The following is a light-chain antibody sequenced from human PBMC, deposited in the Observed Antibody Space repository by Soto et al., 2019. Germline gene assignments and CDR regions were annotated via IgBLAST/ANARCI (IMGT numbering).Light chain of an antibody. Sequence: QSALTQPPSASGSLGQSVTISCSGASSDIGGYNYVAWYQQHPGKAPKLIIYEVNKRPSGVPDRFSGSKSGNTASLTVSGLQAEDEADYSCSSYAGGNNLLFGGVTKLTVL. CDR2: EVN. CDR3: SSYAGGNNLL. J-gene: IGLJ2*01. CDR1: SSDIGGYNY. V-gene: IGLV2-8*01.